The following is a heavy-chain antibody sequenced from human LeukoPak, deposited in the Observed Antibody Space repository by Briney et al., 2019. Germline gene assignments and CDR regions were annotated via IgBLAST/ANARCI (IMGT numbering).Heavy chain of an antibody. Sequence: SETLSLTCTVSGGSISSYYWSWIRQPPGKGLEWIGYIYYSGSTNYNPSLKSRVTISVDTSKNQFSLKPSSVTAADTAVYYCASGKLLNYWGQGTLVTVSS. V-gene: IGHV4-59*01. J-gene: IGHJ4*02. D-gene: IGHD1-26*01. CDR3: ASGKLLNY. CDR2: IYYSGST. CDR1: GGSISSYY.